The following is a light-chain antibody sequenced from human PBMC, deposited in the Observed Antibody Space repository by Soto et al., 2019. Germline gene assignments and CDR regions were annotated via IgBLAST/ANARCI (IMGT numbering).Light chain of an antibody. CDR1: SSDVGGYNY. Sequence: QSVLTQPPSASGSPGQSVTISCTGTSSDVGGYNYVSWYRQHPGKAPKLMIYEVSKRPSGVPDRFSGSKSGNTASLTVSGLQAEDEADYYCSSYAGTHVVFGGGTKRTVL. CDR2: EVS. V-gene: IGLV2-8*01. J-gene: IGLJ2*01. CDR3: SSYAGTHVV.